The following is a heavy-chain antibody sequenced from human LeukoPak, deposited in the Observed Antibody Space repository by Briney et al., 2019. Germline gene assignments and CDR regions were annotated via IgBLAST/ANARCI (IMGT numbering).Heavy chain of an antibody. CDR2: IYTSGTT. CDR3: ARANHAGSDY. CDR1: GGSISSYY. V-gene: IGHV4-4*07. J-gene: IGHJ4*02. Sequence: SETLSLTCTVSGGSISSYYLSWFRLPDGKGLEWIGRIYTSGTTNYNPSLKSRITMSVDTSKNQFSLKLRSVTAADTAVYYCARANHAGSDYWGQGTLVTVSS. D-gene: IGHD6-13*01.